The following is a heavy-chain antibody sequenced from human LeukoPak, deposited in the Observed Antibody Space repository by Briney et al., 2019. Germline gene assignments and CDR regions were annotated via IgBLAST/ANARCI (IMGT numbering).Heavy chain of an antibody. Sequence: GGSLRLSCAASGFTFSSYWMSWVRQAPGKGLEWVGRIKSKTDGGTTDYAAPVKGRFTISRDDSKNTLYLQMNSLKTEDTAVYYCTTSDSSGYSPYYYYYYMDVWGKGTTVTISS. CDR1: GFTFSSYW. CDR2: IKSKTDGGTT. D-gene: IGHD3-22*01. J-gene: IGHJ6*03. CDR3: TTSDSSGYSPYYYYYYMDV. V-gene: IGHV3-15*01.